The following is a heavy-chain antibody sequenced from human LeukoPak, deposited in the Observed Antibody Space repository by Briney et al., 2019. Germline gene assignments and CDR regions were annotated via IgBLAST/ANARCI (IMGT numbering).Heavy chain of an antibody. V-gene: IGHV3-23*01. CDR2: IFPSGGEI. D-gene: IGHD2-8*02. CDR3: ATYRQVLSPFES. J-gene: IGHJ4*02. CDR1: GFTFSTFA. Sequence: GGSLRLSCAASGFTFSTFAMIWVRQPPGKGLEWVSSIFPSGGEIHYADSVRGRFTISRDNSKSTLSLQMNSLRAEDTAIYYCATYRQVLSPFESWGQGTLVTVSS.